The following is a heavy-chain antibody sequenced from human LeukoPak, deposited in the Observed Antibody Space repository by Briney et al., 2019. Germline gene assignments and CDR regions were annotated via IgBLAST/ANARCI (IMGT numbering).Heavy chain of an antibody. CDR3: ARAYKDRSLAGKKEFFQH. J-gene: IGHJ1*01. CDR1: GFTFDNYA. V-gene: IGHV3-9*01. CDR2: INWNSGTI. Sequence: GGSLRLSCAASGFTFDNYAMNWVRQVPGKGLEWISLINWNSGTIGYADSVKGRFPISRDNANNFLYLQMNSLRAEDTALYYCARAYKDRSLAGKKEFFQHWGQGTLVTVSS. D-gene: IGHD6-19*01.